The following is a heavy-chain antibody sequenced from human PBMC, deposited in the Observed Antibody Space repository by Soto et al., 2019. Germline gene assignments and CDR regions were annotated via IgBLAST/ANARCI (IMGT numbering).Heavy chain of an antibody. V-gene: IGHV2-5*02. Sequence: QITLNESGPTLVKPTQTLTLTCTFSGFSFTTSQVGVGWIRQPPGKAQEWLALIYWADDRRYNPSLKSRHSITKDSSRNQVVLTMSNMGPEDTGTYYCAHRPGGYMSGWDNGYFDRWGRGALVTVSS. CDR2: IYWADDR. CDR3: AHRPGGYMSGWDNGYFDR. J-gene: IGHJ5*02. CDR1: GFSFTTSQVG. D-gene: IGHD6-19*01.